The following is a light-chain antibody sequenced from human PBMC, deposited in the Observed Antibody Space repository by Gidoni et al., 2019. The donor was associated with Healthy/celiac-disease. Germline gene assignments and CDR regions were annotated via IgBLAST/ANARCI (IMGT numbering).Light chain of an antibody. V-gene: IGKV2-28*01. CDR3: MQALQTPRT. J-gene: IGKJ2*01. CDR2: LGS. CDR1: QSLLHRNGYNY. Sequence: DIVMTQSPLSLPVTPGEPASISCRSSQSLLHRNGYNYLDWYLQKPGQSPQLLIYLGSNRASGVPDRFSGSGSGTDVTLKISRVEAEDVGVYYCMQALQTPRTFGQGTKLEIK.